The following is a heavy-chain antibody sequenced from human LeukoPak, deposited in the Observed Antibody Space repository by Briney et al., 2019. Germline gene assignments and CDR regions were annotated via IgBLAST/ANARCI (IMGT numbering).Heavy chain of an antibody. J-gene: IGHJ3*02. V-gene: IGHV5-51*01. CDR1: GYRFTNYW. Sequence: GESLKISCKGSGYRFTNYWIGWVRQMPGKGLEWMGIIYPGGSGIRYSPSFQGQVTISADKSINTAFLQWSSLRASDTAMYYCARQLSSGWHHAAFDIWGLGTLVTVSP. CDR2: IYPGGSGI. D-gene: IGHD6-19*01. CDR3: ARQLSSGWHHAAFDI.